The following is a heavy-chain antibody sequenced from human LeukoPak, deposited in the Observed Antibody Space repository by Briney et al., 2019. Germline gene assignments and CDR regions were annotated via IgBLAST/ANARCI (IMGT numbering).Heavy chain of an antibody. V-gene: IGHV3-30*02. Sequence: GGSLRLSCAASGLTFSSYGMHWVRQAPGKGLEWVAFIRYDGSNKYYADSVKGRFTISRDNSKNTLYLQMNSLRAEDTAVYYCAKGRAKMTITYYFDYWGQGTLVTVSS. D-gene: IGHD4/OR15-4a*01. CDR3: AKGRAKMTITYYFDY. CDR2: IRYDGSNK. CDR1: GLTFSSYG. J-gene: IGHJ4*02.